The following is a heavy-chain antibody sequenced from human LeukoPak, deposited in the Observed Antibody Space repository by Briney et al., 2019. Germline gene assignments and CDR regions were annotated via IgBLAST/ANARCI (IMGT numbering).Heavy chain of an antibody. CDR3: AKDPTHYRVWDDYDSTVLSY. CDR2: ISGGST. J-gene: IGHJ4*02. D-gene: IGHD3-22*01. CDR1: GFTVSSNE. Sequence: GGSLRLSCAASGFTVSSNEMSWVRQAPGKGLEWVSSISGGSTYYADSVKGRFTISRDNSKNTLYLQMNSLRAADTAVYYCAKDPTHYRVWDDYDSTVLSYWGQGTLVTVSS. V-gene: IGHV3-38-3*01.